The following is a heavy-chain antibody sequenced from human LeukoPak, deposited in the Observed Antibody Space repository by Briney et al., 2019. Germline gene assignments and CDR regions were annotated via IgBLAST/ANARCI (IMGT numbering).Heavy chain of an antibody. J-gene: IGHJ4*02. CDR3: AKDSLADIDY. D-gene: IGHD3-16*01. Sequence: GSLRLSCAASGFTFKNYGMHWVRQAPGKGLEWVALIQPNGNDKYYGDSVKGRFTVSRDNSKNTLYLQLNSLRAEDTAAYYCAKDSLADIDYWGQGTLVTVSS. CDR1: GFTFKNYG. CDR2: IQPNGNDK. V-gene: IGHV3-30*02.